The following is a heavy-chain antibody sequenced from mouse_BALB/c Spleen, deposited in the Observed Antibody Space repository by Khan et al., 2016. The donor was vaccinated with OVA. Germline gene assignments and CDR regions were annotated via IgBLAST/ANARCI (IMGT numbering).Heavy chain of an antibody. CDR2: IFPGTGTT. CDR1: GYTFTSYW. Sequence: QVQLKQSGAELVKPGASVKLSCKTSGYTFTSYWIQWVKQRPGQGLGWIGEIFPGTGTTYYNENFKGKATLTIDTSSTTAYMQLSSLTSEDSAVYCCARGYLGNYEFAYWGQGTLVTVSS. D-gene: IGHD2-1*01. CDR3: ARGYLGNYEFAY. J-gene: IGHJ3*01. V-gene: IGHV1S132*01.